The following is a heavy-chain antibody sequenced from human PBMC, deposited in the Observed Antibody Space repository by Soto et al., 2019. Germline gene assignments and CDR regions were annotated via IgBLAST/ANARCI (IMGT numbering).Heavy chain of an antibody. CDR2: SWSGGRGE. V-gene: IGHV3-33*01. D-gene: IGHD2-2*01. Sequence: QVQLVESGGGVVQPGTSLRLSCAASGFTFSHYGIHWVRQAPGKGLEWVGLSWSGGRGEDCADSVRGRFTISRDYSKTTVYLQMNSLRVEDTAVXXXXXXXXTSSHFSLLDFRGQGTLVX. J-gene: IGHJ4*02. CDR3: XXXXXTSSHFSLLDF. CDR1: GFTFSHYG.